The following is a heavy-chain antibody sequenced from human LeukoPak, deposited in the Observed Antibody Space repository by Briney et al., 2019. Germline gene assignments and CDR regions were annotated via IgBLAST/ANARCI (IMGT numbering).Heavy chain of an antibody. J-gene: IGHJ3*02. D-gene: IGHD2-21*01. CDR1: GFTFSTYF. Sequence: GGSLRLSCAASGFTFSTYFMHWVRQAPGKGLELVADIASDGSHTFYVESVKGRFTISRDNSKNTLYLQMNSLRAEDTAVYSCARERQDTILHSGAFDIWGQGTMVTVSS. CDR2: IASDGSHT. V-gene: IGHV3-30-3*01. CDR3: ARERQDTILHSGAFDI.